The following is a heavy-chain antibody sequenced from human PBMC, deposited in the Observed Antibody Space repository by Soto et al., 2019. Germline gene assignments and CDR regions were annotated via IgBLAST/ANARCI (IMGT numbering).Heavy chain of an antibody. V-gene: IGHV3-23*01. CDR2: ISGSGGST. J-gene: IGHJ4*02. CDR3: AKCGQQQLVAPKIFDY. CDR1: GFTFSSYA. D-gene: IGHD6-13*01. Sequence: PGGSLRLSCAASGFTFSSYAMSWVRQAPGTGLEWVSAISGSGGSTYYADSVKGRFTISRDNSKNTLYLQMNSLRAEDTAVYYCAKCGQQQLVAPKIFDYWGQGTLVTVSS.